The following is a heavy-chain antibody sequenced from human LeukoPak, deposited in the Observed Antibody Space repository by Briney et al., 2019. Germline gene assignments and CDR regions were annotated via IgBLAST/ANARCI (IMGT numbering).Heavy chain of an antibody. CDR1: GGSISSYY. J-gene: IGHJ3*02. CDR3: ARSRTYYDILTGYRQPDAFDI. Sequence: RPSETLSLTCTVSGGSISSYYWSWIRQPPGKGLEWIGYIYYSGSTNYNPSLKSRVTISVDTSKNQFSLKLSSVTAADTAVYYCARSRTYYDILTGYRQPDAFDIWGQGTMVTVSS. D-gene: IGHD3-9*01. V-gene: IGHV4-59*01. CDR2: IYYSGST.